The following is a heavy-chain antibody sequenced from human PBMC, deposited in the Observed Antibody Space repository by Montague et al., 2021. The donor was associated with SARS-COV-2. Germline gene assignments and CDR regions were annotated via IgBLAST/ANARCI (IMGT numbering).Heavy chain of an antibody. CDR2: IYHTGST. D-gene: IGHD3-22*01. V-gene: IGHV4-31*03. J-gene: IGHJ3*02. CDR3: AGDSGYYVSSGFSYDAFDI. CDR1: GGSISSGGYY. Sequence: TLSLTCTVSGGSISSGGYYWSWIRQHPGKGLEWIGYIYHTGSTHYXXXLKSRVTISKETSKNHFSLNLGSVTAADSTVYYCAGDSGYYVSSGFSYDAFDIWGQGTKVTVSS.